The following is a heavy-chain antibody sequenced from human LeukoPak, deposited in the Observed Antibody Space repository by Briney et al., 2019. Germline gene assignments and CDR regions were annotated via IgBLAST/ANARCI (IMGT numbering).Heavy chain of an antibody. CDR3: AKSHPPTVTTEEGEYLQH. J-gene: IGHJ1*01. Sequence: PGGSLRLSCAASGFTFSSFGMHWVRQAPGQGLEWVAVISFDGSNQYYADSVKGRFTIYRDNFKNTVYLQMNSLRAEETAVYYCAKSHPPTVTTEEGEYLQHWGQGTQVTVSS. D-gene: IGHD4-17*01. V-gene: IGHV3-30*18. CDR2: ISFDGSNQ. CDR1: GFTFSSFG.